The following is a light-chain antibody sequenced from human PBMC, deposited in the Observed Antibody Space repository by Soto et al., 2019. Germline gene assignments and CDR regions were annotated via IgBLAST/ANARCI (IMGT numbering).Light chain of an antibody. CDR1: EPVNTTF. CDR2: AAS. V-gene: IGKV3-20*01. J-gene: IGKJ2*01. CDR3: QQYGSSPPYT. Sequence: DIVLTQSPGTLSLSPGERATRFCRAGEPVNTTFLGWYQQKPGQAPRLLIFAASRRATGIPDRFSGSGSGTDFTLTISRLEPEDFGVYYCQQYGSSPPYTFGQGTKLEIK.